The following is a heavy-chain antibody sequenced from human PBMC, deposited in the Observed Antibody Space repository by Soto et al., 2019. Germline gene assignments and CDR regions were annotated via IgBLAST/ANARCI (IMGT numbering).Heavy chain of an antibody. CDR2: IYYRGST. Sequence: SETLSLTCTVSGGSISSYYWSWIRQPPGKGLEWIGYIYYRGSTKYNPSLKSRVTISIDTSKNQCSLKVTSVTAADTAVYYCARNTGDYDILTGYYYFDYWGQGTLVTVSS. D-gene: IGHD3-9*01. V-gene: IGHV4-59*01. J-gene: IGHJ4*02. CDR3: ARNTGDYDILTGYYYFDY. CDR1: GGSISSYY.